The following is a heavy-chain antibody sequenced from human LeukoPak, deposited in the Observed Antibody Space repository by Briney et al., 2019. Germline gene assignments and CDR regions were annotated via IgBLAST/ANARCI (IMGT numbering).Heavy chain of an antibody. Sequence: SETLSLTCTVSGGPVSSYEYYWGWIRQPPGKGLEWIGNTYYTGSTYYNPSLRSRVTMSVDTSKNQFSLKMSSVTAADTAVYYCARLSKGRYFDYIFDHWGQGTVVTVSS. J-gene: IGHJ4*02. V-gene: IGHV4-39*01. CDR2: TYYTGST. D-gene: IGHD3-9*01. CDR3: ARLSKGRYFDYIFDH. CDR1: GGPVSSYEYY.